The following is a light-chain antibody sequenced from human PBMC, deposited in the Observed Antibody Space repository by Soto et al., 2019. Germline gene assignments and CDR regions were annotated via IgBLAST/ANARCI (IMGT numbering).Light chain of an antibody. CDR2: GAS. CDR3: QKYGSAPET. Sequence: EIVVTQSPGALSLSPGERATLACRASQSVGSSYLAWYQQKPGRAPRLLIFGASSRATGIPDRFSGSGSGTAFTLTISRLDPEDFAVYYCQKYGSAPETFGPGTKLELK. J-gene: IGKJ2*01. V-gene: IGKV3-20*01. CDR1: QSVGSSY.